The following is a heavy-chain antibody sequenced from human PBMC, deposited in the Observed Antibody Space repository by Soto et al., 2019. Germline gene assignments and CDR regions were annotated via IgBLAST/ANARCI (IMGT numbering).Heavy chain of an antibody. CDR1: RFTFSDYA. D-gene: IGHD3-9*01. V-gene: IGHV3-23*01. Sequence: PGGSLRLSCAASRFTFSDYAMSWVRQAPGKGLEWVSAISGTGGSTYYADSVRGRFTISRDNSKNTLYLQMNSLRVEDTALYYCAKVVANSKLRYLDWFQVGGFDPWGQGTLVTVSS. CDR2: ISGTGGST. J-gene: IGHJ5*02. CDR3: AKVVANSKLRYLDWFQVGGFDP.